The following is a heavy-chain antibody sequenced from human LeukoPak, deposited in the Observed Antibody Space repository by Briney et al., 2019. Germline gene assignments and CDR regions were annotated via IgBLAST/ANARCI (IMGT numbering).Heavy chain of an antibody. V-gene: IGHV3-33*01. J-gene: IGHJ5*02. D-gene: IGHD2-15*01. Sequence: PGGSLRLSCAASGFTFSSCGMHWVRQAPGKGLEWVAVIWYDGSNKYYADSVKGRFTISRDNSKNTLYLQMNSLRAEDTAVYYCARRSGGSAWFDPWGQGTLVTVSS. CDR2: IWYDGSNK. CDR3: ARRSGGSAWFDP. CDR1: GFTFSSCG.